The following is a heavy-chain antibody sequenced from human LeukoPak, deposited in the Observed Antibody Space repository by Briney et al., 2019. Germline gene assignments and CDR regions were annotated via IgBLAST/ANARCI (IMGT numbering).Heavy chain of an antibody. D-gene: IGHD7-27*01. CDR1: GGTFSSYA. CDR2: IIPIFGTA. V-gene: IGHV1-69*01. J-gene: IGHJ6*03. Sequence: GSSVKVSCKASGGTFSSYAISWVRQAPGQGLEWMGGIIPIFGTANYAQKFQGRVTITADESTSTAYMELSSLRSEDTAVYYCARTGESYYYYYHMDVWGKGTTVTVSS. CDR3: ARTGESYYYYYHMDV.